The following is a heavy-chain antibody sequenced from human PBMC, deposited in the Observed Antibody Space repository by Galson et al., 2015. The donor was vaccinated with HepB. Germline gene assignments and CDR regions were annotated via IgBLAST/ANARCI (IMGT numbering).Heavy chain of an antibody. Sequence: LRLSCAASGFTFSSYWMHWVRQAPGKGLVWVSRINSDGSSTSYADSVKGRFTISRDNAKNTLYLQMNSLRAEDTAVYYCARTTMVRGGIGYWFDPWGQGTLVTVSS. J-gene: IGHJ5*02. CDR2: INSDGSST. V-gene: IGHV3-74*01. CDR3: ARTTMVRGGIGYWFDP. D-gene: IGHD3-10*01. CDR1: GFTFSSYW.